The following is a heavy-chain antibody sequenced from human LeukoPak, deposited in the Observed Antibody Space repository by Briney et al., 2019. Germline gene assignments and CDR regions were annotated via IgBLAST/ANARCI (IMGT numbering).Heavy chain of an antibody. CDR3: AGQYCSGGSCLLNWFDP. D-gene: IGHD2-15*01. J-gene: IGHJ5*02. CDR1: GYTFTGYY. Sequence: ASVKVSCKASGYTFTGYYMHWVRQAPGQGLEWMGIINPSGGSTSYAQKSQGRVTMTRDMSTSTVYMELSSLRSEDTAVYYCAGQYCSGGSCLLNWFDPWGQGTLVTVSS. V-gene: IGHV1-46*01. CDR2: INPSGGST.